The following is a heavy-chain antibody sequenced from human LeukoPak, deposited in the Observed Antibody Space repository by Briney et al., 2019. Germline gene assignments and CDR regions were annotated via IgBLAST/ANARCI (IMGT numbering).Heavy chain of an antibody. CDR2: IGGGPV. V-gene: IGHV3-23*01. J-gene: IGHJ3*02. CDR1: GFTFSNYA. Sequence: GGSLRLSCAASGFTFSNYAMTWVRQAPGKGLEWVSTIGGGPVYYADFVKGRFTISRDDSKNTLFLQMNSLRAEDTAIYYCAKDSYSHNGIFDALDIWGQGTMVTVSS. D-gene: IGHD2-8*01. CDR3: AKDSYSHNGIFDALDI.